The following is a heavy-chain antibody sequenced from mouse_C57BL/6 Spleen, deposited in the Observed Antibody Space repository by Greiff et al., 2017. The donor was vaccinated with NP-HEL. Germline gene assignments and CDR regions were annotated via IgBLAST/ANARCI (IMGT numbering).Heavy chain of an antibody. CDR1: GFNIKNTY. Sequence: VQLKQSVAELVRPGASVKLSCTASGFNIKNTYMHWVKQRPEQGLEWIGRIDPANGNTKYAPKFQGKATITADTSSNTAYLQLSSLTSEDTAIYYCARDYYGSSYSAWFAYWGQGTLVTVSA. CDR2: IDPANGNT. J-gene: IGHJ3*01. CDR3: ARDYYGSSYSAWFAY. V-gene: IGHV14-3*01. D-gene: IGHD1-1*01.